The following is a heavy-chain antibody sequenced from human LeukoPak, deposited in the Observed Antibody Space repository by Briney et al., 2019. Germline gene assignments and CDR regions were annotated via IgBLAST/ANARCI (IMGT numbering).Heavy chain of an antibody. CDR3: AVLGYCSSTSCYTDSNWFDP. CDR2: IIPIFGTA. J-gene: IGHJ5*02. CDR1: GGTFSSYA. Sequence: GASVKVSCKASGGTFSSYAISWVRQAPGQGLEWMGGIIPIFGTANYAQKFQGRVTITTDESTSTAYMELSSLRSEDTAVYYCAVLGYCSSTSCYTDSNWFDPWAREPWSPSPQ. V-gene: IGHV1-69*05. D-gene: IGHD2-2*02.